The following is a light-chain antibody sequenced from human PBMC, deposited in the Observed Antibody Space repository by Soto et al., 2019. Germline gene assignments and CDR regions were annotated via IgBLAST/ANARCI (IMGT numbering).Light chain of an antibody. CDR1: QSVRSH. Sequence: IVMTQSPATLSASPGERATLSCRASQSVRSHLAWYQQKPGQAPRLLIYGASTRGTGVAPRFSGSGSGTEFALTISSLHSEDFALYYCQKYNAWPLAFGQGTKVEVK. V-gene: IGKV3-15*01. J-gene: IGKJ1*01. CDR3: QKYNAWPLA. CDR2: GAS.